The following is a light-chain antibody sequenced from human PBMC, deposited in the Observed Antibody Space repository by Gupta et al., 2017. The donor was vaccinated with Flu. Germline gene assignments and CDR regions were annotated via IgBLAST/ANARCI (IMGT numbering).Light chain of an antibody. CDR3: AAWDDSLSGVV. V-gene: IGLV1-47*01. CDR1: SSNIGRNN. J-gene: IGLJ3*02. CDR2: RNN. Sequence: QSVLTQAPSASGTPGQRVTISCSGSSSNIGRNNVFWYQQLAGTAPKLLIYRNNQRPSGVPDRFSASESGTSASLAISGLRSEDEADYYCAAWDDSLSGVVFGGGTKVTV.